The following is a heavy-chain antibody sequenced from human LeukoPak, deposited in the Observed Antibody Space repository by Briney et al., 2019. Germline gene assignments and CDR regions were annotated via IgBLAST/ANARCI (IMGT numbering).Heavy chain of an antibody. V-gene: IGHV5-51*01. J-gene: IGHJ4*02. Sequence: GESLKISCKGSGYTFTSYWINWVRQLPGKGLELMGSIYPGDSDTRYSPSFQGQVTISADKSIYTAYLQWSSLKASDTAMYYCARSWESDHWGQGTLVTVSS. CDR2: IYPGDSDT. CDR3: ARSWESDH. D-gene: IGHD1-26*01. CDR1: GYTFTSYW.